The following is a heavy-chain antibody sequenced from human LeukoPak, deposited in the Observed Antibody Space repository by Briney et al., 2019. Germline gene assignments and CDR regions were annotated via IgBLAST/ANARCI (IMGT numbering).Heavy chain of an antibody. CDR2: ISSSGSTI. V-gene: IGHV3-48*03. CDR1: GFTFSSYE. Sequence: GGSLRLSCAASGFTFSSYEMNWVRQAPGKGLEWVSYISSSGSTIYYADSVKGRFTISRDNAKNSLYLQMNSLRAEDTAVYYCARDLSPPRRITMIVVVTLPDYWGQGTLVTVSS. J-gene: IGHJ4*02. D-gene: IGHD3-22*01. CDR3: ARDLSPPRRITMIVVVTLPDY.